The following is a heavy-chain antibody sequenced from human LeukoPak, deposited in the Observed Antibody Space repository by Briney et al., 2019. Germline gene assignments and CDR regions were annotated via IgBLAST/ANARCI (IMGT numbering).Heavy chain of an antibody. CDR3: ARDRPAEKISVWYGGPPAGLDPFDI. Sequence: SETRSLTCAVSGASIRSYDWSWIRRPPGKGLEWIGGIYNSGGTNDNPSLKSRVTISLDTSKNQFSLTLTSVTAADTAVYFCARDRPAEKISVWYGGPPAGLDPFDIWGQGKMVIVSS. D-gene: IGHD3-10*01. CDR2: IYNSGGT. J-gene: IGHJ3*02. CDR1: GASIRSYD. V-gene: IGHV4-59*01.